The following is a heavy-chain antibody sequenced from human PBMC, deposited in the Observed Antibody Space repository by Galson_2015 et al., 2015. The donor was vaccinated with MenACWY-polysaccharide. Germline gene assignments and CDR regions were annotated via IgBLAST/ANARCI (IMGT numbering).Heavy chain of an antibody. V-gene: IGHV3-33*08. Sequence: SLRLSCAASGFTFGSYAIHWARQAPGKGLEWVALISSDGKNAYYADSVRGRFTISRDNSKKTVSLEMNSLRNDDTAVYFCARDACNCVNCFPYFFYYRDVWGKGTAVSVSS. D-gene: IGHD2/OR15-2a*01. J-gene: IGHJ6*03. CDR1: GFTFGSYA. CDR3: ARDACNCVNCFPYFFYYRDV. CDR2: ISSDGKNA.